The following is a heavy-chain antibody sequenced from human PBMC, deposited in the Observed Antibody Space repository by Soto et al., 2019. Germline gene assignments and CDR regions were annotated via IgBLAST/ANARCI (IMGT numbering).Heavy chain of an antibody. Sequence: PGGSLRLSCAASGFTFSGSAMHWVRQASGKGLEWVGRIRSKANSYATAYAASVKGRFTISRDDSKNTAYLQMNSLKTEDTAVYYCTYNSMALAVSVYWGQGTLVTVSS. V-gene: IGHV3-73*01. J-gene: IGHJ4*02. CDR2: IRSKANSYAT. CDR1: GFTFSGSA. CDR3: TYNSMALAVSVY. D-gene: IGHD3-22*01.